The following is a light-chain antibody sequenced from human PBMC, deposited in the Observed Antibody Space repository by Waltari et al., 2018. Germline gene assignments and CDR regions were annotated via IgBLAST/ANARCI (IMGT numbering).Light chain of an antibody. J-gene: IGKJ5*01. CDR2: DAS. CDR1: QSIANY. V-gene: IGKV3-11*01. CDR3: QQRANWPIT. Sequence: EIVLTQSPATLSLSPGEIATLSCRASQSIANYLAWYQQKPGQAPRLLIYDASYGATGIPVRFSGSGSGTDFTLTISSLEPEDFAVYYCQQRANWPITFGQGTRLEIK.